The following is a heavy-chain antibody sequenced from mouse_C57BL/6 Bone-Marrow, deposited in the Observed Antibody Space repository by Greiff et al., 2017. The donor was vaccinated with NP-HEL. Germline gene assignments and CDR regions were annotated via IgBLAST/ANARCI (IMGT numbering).Heavy chain of an antibody. D-gene: IGHD1-1*01. J-gene: IGHJ4*01. V-gene: IGHV4-1*01. CDR2: INPDSSTI. Sequence: EVKLVESGGGLVQPGGSLKLSCAASGFDFSRYWMSWVRRAPGKGLEWIGEINPDSSTINYAPSLKDKFIISRDNAKNTLYLQMSKVRSEDTALYYCARPRGYYGNSHYAMDYWGQGTSVTVSS. CDR3: ARPRGYYGNSHYAMDY. CDR1: GFDFSRYW.